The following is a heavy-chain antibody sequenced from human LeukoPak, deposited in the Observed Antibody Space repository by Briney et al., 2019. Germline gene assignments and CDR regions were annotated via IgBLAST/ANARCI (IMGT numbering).Heavy chain of an antibody. V-gene: IGHV3-33*01. D-gene: IGHD5-18*01. J-gene: IGHJ4*02. CDR2: IWYDGSNK. CDR3: ASRHSPGYSYGYYFDY. CDR1: GFTFSSYG. Sequence: RPGGSLRLSCAASGFTFSSYGMHWVRQAPGKGLEWVAVIWYDGSNKYYADSVKGRFTISRDNSKNTLYLQMNSLRAEDTAVYYCASRHSPGYSYGYYFDYWGQGTLVTVSS.